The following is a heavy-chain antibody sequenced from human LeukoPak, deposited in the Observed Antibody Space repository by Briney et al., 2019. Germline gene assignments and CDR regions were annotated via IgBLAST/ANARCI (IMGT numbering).Heavy chain of an antibody. D-gene: IGHD3-10*01. CDR3: ARVKVRGVAYYMDV. J-gene: IGHJ6*03. V-gene: IGHV1-2*02. CDR2: INPNSGGT. CDR1: GYTFTGYY. Sequence: ASVKVSCKASGYTFTGYYMHWVRQAPGQGLEWMGWINPNSGGTNYAQKFQGRATMTRDTSISTAYTELSRLRSDDTAVYYCARVKVRGVAYYMDVWGKGTTVTVSS.